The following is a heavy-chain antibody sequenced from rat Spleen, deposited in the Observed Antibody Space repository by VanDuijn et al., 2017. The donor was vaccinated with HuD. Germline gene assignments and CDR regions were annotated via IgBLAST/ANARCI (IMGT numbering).Heavy chain of an antibody. CDR1: GFTFSDYY. CDR2: ISYDGSRT. J-gene: IGHJ4*01. Sequence: EVQLVESDGGLVQPGRSLKLSCEASGFTFSDYYMAWVRQTPTKGLEWVATISYDGSRTYYPDSVKGRFTISRDDAKSSLYLQMNSLTSEDTATYYCARHEITSYVMDAWGQGASVTVSS. CDR3: ARHEITSYVMDA. V-gene: IGHV5-29*01. D-gene: IGHD1-10*01.